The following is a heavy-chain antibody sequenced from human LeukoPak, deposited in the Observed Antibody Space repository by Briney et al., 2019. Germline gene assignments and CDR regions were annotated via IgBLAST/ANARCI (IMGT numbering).Heavy chain of an antibody. Sequence: GRCLRLSCAAAKFTFSHYGMHWVRQAPGKGLEWVAVIWSDGSNQNHADSVKGRFTISRDNSKNTVYLQMNSLRVEDTGVYYCAKDAQRGFDYSNSLEYWGQGILVTVSA. D-gene: IGHD4-11*01. J-gene: IGHJ4*02. CDR3: AKDAQRGFDYSNSLEY. CDR2: IWSDGSNQ. CDR1: KFTFSHYG. V-gene: IGHV3-33*06.